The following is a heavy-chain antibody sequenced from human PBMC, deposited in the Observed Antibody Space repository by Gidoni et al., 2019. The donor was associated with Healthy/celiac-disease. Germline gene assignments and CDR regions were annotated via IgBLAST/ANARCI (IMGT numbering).Heavy chain of an antibody. CDR3: ARAGDLRYFDWVGDY. Sequence: QVQLVQSGAEVKKPGASVKVSCKASGYTFTSYYMHWVRQALGQGLEWMGIINPSGGSTSYAQKFQGRGTMTRDTSTSTVYMELSSLRAEDTAVYYCARAGDLRYFDWVGDYWGQGTLVTVSS. V-gene: IGHV1-46*01. CDR1: GYTFTSYY. J-gene: IGHJ4*01. D-gene: IGHD3-9*01. CDR2: INPSGGST.